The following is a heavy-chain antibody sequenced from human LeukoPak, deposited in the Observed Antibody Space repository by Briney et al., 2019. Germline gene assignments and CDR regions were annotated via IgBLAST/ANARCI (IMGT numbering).Heavy chain of an antibody. CDR2: IWYDGSDE. J-gene: IGHJ5*02. Sequence: GGSLRLSCAASGFTFSNYGMHWVRQAPGKGLEWVAVIWYDGSDEYYADSVKGRFTISRDNSKNTLYLQMNSLRVEDTAVYYCARATGASIPSGWFDPWGQGTRVTVSS. CDR3: ARATGASIPSGWFDP. V-gene: IGHV3-33*01. D-gene: IGHD1-14*01. CDR1: GFTFSNYG.